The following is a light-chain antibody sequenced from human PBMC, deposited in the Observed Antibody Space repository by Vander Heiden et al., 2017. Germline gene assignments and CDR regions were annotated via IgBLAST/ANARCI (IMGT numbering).Light chain of an antibody. CDR1: SSNIGNNA. Sequence: SVSEAPRQRVTISCSGSSSNIGNNAVNWYQQLPGKAPKLLIYYDDLLPSGVSDRFSGSKSGTSASLAIIGLQSEEEADYYCAAWDDSLNGPVFGGGTKLTVL. CDR2: YDD. J-gene: IGLJ3*02. CDR3: AAWDDSLNGPV. V-gene: IGLV1-36*01.